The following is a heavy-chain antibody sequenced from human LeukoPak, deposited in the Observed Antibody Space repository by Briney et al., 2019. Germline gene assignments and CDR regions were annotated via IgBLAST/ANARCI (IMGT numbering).Heavy chain of an antibody. J-gene: IGHJ4*02. CDR3: AKGDYYGSGSSGGDY. CDR2: TIWNGGST. V-gene: IGHV3-20*04. D-gene: IGHD3-10*01. Sequence: GGSLRLSCVAAGFTFDDYGMRWVSQVPGKGLEWVSGTIWNGGSTGYADSVKGRFTISRDNAKNSLYLQMNSLRAEDTALYYCAKGDYYGSGSSGGDYWGQGTLVTVSS. CDR1: GFTFDDYG.